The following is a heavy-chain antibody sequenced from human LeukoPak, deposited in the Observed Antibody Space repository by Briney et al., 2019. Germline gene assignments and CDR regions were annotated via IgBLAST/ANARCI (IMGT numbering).Heavy chain of an antibody. CDR1: GFPFSSYW. Sequence: GGSLRLSCVASGFPFSSYWMTWVRQAPGKGLEWVANIKQDGSKKSYVDSVKGRFTISRDNAKNTLYLQMNSLRAEDTAVYYCARAHDYGDYNWFDPWGQGTLVTVSS. J-gene: IGHJ5*02. CDR2: IKQDGSKK. V-gene: IGHV3-7*01. D-gene: IGHD4-17*01. CDR3: ARAHDYGDYNWFDP.